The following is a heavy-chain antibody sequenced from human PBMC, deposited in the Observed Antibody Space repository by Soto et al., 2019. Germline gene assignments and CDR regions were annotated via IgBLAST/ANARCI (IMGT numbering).Heavy chain of an antibody. CDR3: ARTVRWWLSQPYGMDV. CDR1: GGSISSGGYY. V-gene: IGHV4-31*03. Sequence: SETLSLTCTVSGGSISSGGYYWSWIRQHPGKGLEWIGYIYYSGSTYYNPSLKSRVTISVDTSKNQFSLKLSSVTAADTAVYYCARTVRWWLSQPYGMDVWGQGTTVTVSS. CDR2: IYYSGST. J-gene: IGHJ6*02. D-gene: IGHD2-15*01.